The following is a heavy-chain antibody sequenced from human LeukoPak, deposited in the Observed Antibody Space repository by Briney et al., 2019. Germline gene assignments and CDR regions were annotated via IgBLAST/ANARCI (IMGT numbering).Heavy chain of an antibody. J-gene: IGHJ4*02. D-gene: IGHD4-23*01. CDR3: ASRPFETTVVPWDFY. CDR1: GYSFTSYW. Sequence: GESLEISCKGSGYSFTSYWIGWVRQVPGKGLEWMGIIYPGDSDTRYSPSFQGQVTISADRSISTAYLQWSSLTASDTAMYYCASRPFETTVVPWDFYWGQGTQVTVSS. CDR2: IYPGDSDT. V-gene: IGHV5-51*01.